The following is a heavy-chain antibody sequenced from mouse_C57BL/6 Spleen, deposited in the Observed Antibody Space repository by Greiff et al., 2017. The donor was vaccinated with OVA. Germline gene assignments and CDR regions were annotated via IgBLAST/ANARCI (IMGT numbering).Heavy chain of an antibody. CDR2: IDPETGGT. CDR1: GYTFTDYE. D-gene: IGHD2-3*01. J-gene: IGHJ3*01. Sequence: VQGVESGAELVRPGASVTLSCKASGYTFTDYEMHWVKQTPVHGLEWIGAIDPETGGTAYNQKFKGKAILTADKSSSTAYMELRSLTSEDSAVYYCTRSKGGYYVWFAYWGQGTLVTVSA. CDR3: TRSKGGYYVWFAY. V-gene: IGHV1-15*01.